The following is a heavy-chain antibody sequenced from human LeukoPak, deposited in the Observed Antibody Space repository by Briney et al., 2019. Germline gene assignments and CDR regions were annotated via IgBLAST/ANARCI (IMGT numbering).Heavy chain of an antibody. J-gene: IGHJ5*02. D-gene: IGHD3-16*01. V-gene: IGHV4-39*01. CDR2: IYYSGST. Sequence: SETLSLTCTVSGGSISSSSYYWGWIRQPPGKGLEWIGSIYYSGSTYYNPSLKSRVTISVDTSKNQFSLKLSSVTAADTAVYYCARRPYYDYVWGSRQGDNWFDPWGQGTLVTVSS. CDR1: GGSISSSSYY. CDR3: ARRPYYDYVWGSRQGDNWFDP.